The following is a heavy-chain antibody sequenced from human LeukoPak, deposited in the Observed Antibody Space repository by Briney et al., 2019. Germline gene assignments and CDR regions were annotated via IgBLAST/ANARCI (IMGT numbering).Heavy chain of an antibody. J-gene: IGHJ4*02. CDR2: IWFDGSKT. D-gene: IGHD4-23*01. CDR1: GFTSTTFG. V-gene: IGHV3-33*01. CDR3: ARDYLVSYFDY. Sequence: GGSLRLSCAASGFTSTTFGFHWVRQAPGKGREWVAVIWFDGSKTYYADSVKGRFTISRDNSQNTVYLQMNSLRAEDTAVYYCARDYLVSYFDYWGQGTLVTVSS.